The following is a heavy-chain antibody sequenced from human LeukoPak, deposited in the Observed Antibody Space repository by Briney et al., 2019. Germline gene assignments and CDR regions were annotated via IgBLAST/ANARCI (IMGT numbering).Heavy chain of an antibody. CDR2: IKQDGSEQ. J-gene: IGHJ4*02. Sequence: GGSLRLSCAASGFTFSSYWMSWVRQAPGKGLEWVANIKQDGSEQYYVDSVKGRFTISRDNAKNSLYLQMNSLRAEDTAVYYCATSLCGGDCFVGYWGQGTLVTVSS. D-gene: IGHD2-21*02. CDR3: ATSLCGGDCFVGY. CDR1: GFTFSSYW. V-gene: IGHV3-7*03.